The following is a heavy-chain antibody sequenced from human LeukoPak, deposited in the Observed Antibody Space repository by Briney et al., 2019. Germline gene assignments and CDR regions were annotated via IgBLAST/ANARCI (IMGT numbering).Heavy chain of an antibody. CDR3: AKDRGSSWPPYAYYYMDV. CDR2: ISSLVGDT. D-gene: IGHD6-13*01. V-gene: IGHV3-23*01. CDR1: GFAFNNFS. J-gene: IGHJ6*03. Sequence: PGGSLRLSCTASGFAFNNFSMSWLRQAPGKELEWVSAISSLVGDTNYADSVDGRFIIYRDNSKSTVSLQMNSLRVEDTAVYYCAKDRGSSWPPYAYYYMDVWGKGTTVTVSS.